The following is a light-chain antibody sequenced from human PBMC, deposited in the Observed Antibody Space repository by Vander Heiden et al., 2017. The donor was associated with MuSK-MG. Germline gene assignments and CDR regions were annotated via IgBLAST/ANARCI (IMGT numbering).Light chain of an antibody. CDR3: MQGTHWPPIT. CDR2: KVS. Sequence: DVVLTQSLPSLPVTLGQPASISCRSSQSLVYTDGNTYLNWFQQRPGQSPRRLAYKVSNRDSGVPDRFSGSGSGTDFTLKISRVEAEDVGVYYCMQGTHWPPITFGQGTRLEIK. J-gene: IGKJ5*01. V-gene: IGKV2-30*01. CDR1: QSLVYTDGNTY.